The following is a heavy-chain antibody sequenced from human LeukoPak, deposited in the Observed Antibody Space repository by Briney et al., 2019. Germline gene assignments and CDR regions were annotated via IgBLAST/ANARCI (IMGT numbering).Heavy chain of an antibody. V-gene: IGHV4-59*08. J-gene: IGHJ6*02. CDR3: ARHFAGPGTYAPYYGMDV. Sequence: SETVSLTCTVSGGILRSHYWTRFRQPPGKGLEYNGSIHYSWSTNYNPSLKSRVTISVDTSKKHFSLKLSSVTAADTAVYYCARHFAGPGTYAPYYGMDVWGQGTTVTVS. CDR1: GGILRSHY. D-gene: IGHD3-3*01. CDR2: IHYSWST.